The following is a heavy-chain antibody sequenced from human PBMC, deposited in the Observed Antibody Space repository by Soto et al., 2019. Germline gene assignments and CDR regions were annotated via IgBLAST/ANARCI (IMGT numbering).Heavy chain of an antibody. CDR3: ARSFGVAPAGPFDY. CDR2: IYYSGST. Sequence: ASETLSLTCTVSGGSISSYYWNWIRQPPGKGLEWIGYIYYSGSTNYNPSLKSRVTISVDTSKNQFSLKLSSVTAADTAVYYCARSFGVAPAGPFDYWGQGTLVTVSS. D-gene: IGHD2-2*01. CDR1: GGSISSYY. V-gene: IGHV4-59*12. J-gene: IGHJ4*02.